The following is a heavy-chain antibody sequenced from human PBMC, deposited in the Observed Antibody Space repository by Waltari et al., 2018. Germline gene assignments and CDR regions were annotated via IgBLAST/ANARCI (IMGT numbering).Heavy chain of an antibody. CDR1: GFTFSTSW. V-gene: IGHV3-74*01. CDR3: ASHRPGGYGMDV. CDR2: ITSDGSRT. D-gene: IGHD2-15*01. Sequence: VQLVESGGGLVQPGGSLRLSCEASGFTFSTSWMCWVRQVPGKGRVWVSTITSDGSRTRYADSVKGRFTISRDNAKNTLYLQTNSLRAEDTAVYYCASHRPGGYGMDVWGHGTTVTVSS. J-gene: IGHJ6*02.